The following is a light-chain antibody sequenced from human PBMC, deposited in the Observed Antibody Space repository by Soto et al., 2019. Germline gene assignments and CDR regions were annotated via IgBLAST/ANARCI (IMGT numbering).Light chain of an antibody. CDR3: EQRSDWPPWT. V-gene: IGKV3-11*01. CDR1: QSISTH. CDR2: DAS. J-gene: IGKJ1*01. Sequence: EIVLTQSPATLSLSPGEGATVSCRASQSISTHLAWYQQRPGQAPRLLIYDASNTTTGIPARFSGSGSGTAFTLTINSLEPEDFAVYYCEQRSDWPPWTFGQGTKVEIK.